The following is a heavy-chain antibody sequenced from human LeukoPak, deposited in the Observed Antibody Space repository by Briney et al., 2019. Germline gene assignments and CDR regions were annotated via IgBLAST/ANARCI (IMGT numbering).Heavy chain of an antibody. CDR3: ARKTYYYDSSGYYYYYGMDV. V-gene: IGHV3-23*01. CDR1: GFTFSSYS. CDR2: LSGSGGST. Sequence: PGGSLRLSCAASGFTFSSYSMNWVRQAPGKGLEWVSGLSGSGGSTYYADSVKGRFSISRDNSKNTLYLQMNSLRAEDTAVYYCARKTYYYDSSGYYYYYGMDVWGQGTTVTVSS. J-gene: IGHJ6*02. D-gene: IGHD3-22*01.